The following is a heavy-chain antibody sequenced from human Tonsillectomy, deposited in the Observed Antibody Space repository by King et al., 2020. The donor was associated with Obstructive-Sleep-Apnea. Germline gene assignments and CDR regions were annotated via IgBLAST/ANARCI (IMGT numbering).Heavy chain of an antibody. CDR2: ISYDGTNK. D-gene: IGHD3-9*01. Sequence: VQLVESGGGVVQPGRSLRLSCAASGFTFSTYGMHWVRQAPGKGLEWVAVISYDGTNKYYAYSVKGRFPISRDNSKNTLYLQMNSRRVGESAVYYCAKSRYFDWLLEHFDYWGQGTLVTVSS. CDR1: GFTFSTYG. CDR3: AKSRYFDWLLEHFDY. J-gene: IGHJ4*02. V-gene: IGHV3-30*18.